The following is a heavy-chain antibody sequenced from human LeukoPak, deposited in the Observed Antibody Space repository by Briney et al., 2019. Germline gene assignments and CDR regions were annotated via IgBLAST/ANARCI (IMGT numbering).Heavy chain of an antibody. CDR2: ISSSGSTI. J-gene: IGHJ3*02. CDR1: GFTFSDYY. CDR3: ARPCGGDCYHHDAFDI. D-gene: IGHD2-21*02. V-gene: IGHV3-11*04. Sequence: AGGSLRLSCAASGFTFSDYYMSWIRQAPGKGLEWVSYISSSGSTIYYADSVKGRFTISRDNAKNSLYLQMNSLRAEDTAVYYCARPCGGDCYHHDAFDIWGQGTMVTVSS.